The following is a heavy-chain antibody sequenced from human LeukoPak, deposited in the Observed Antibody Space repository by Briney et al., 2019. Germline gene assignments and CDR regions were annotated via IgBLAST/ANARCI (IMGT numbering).Heavy chain of an antibody. D-gene: IGHD3-16*02. J-gene: IGHJ4*02. CDR3: ARDSPYVWGSYRPFDY. V-gene: IGHV4-59*01. Sequence: KPSETLSLTCTVSGGSISTYYWSWIRQPPGKRLEWIGYIFHSGSTNYNPSLRGRVTISVDTSKNQFSLKLSSVTAADTAVYYCARDSPYVWGSYRPFDYWGQGTLVTVSS. CDR1: GGSISTYY. CDR2: IFHSGST.